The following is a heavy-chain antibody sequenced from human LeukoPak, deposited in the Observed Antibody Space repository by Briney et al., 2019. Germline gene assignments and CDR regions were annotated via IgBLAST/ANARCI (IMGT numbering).Heavy chain of an antibody. CDR2: LNPNSGGK. J-gene: IGHJ4*02. D-gene: IGHD2-15*01. V-gene: IGHV1-2*02. CDR3: ARDGYCSGGSCYSLDY. Sequence: GASVKVSCKASGYTFTGYYMHWVRQAPGQGLEWMGWLNPNSGGKNYAQKFQGRVTMTRDTSISTAYMELSRLRSEDTAVYYCARDGYCSGGSCYSLDYWGQGTLVTVSS. CDR1: GYTFTGYY.